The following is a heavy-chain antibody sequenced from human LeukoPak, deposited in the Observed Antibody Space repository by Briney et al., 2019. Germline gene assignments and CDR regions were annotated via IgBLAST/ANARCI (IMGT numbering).Heavy chain of an antibody. V-gene: IGHV1-2*02. Sequence: ASVKVSCKASGYTFTSYGISWVRQAPGQGLEWMGWINPNSGGTNYAQKFQGRVTMTRDTSISTAYMELSRLRSDDTAVYYCARVGGSGSYYNDYWGQGTLVTVSS. J-gene: IGHJ4*02. CDR2: INPNSGGT. CDR1: GYTFTSYG. D-gene: IGHD3-10*01. CDR3: ARVGGSGSYYNDY.